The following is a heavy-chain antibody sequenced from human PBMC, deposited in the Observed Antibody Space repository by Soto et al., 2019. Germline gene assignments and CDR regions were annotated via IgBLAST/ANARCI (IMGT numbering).Heavy chain of an antibody. J-gene: IGHJ4*02. D-gene: IGHD3-10*01. Sequence: LQSGGGVVQPGESLRLSCAASGFNLRDHALSWVRQAAGGGLEWVSGISGSEDRTNYADFVRGRFIISKDRVKNTLYLDMSGPRVDDTAVYFCGRTYTGGWGQGTLVTVSS. CDR2: ISGSEDRT. V-gene: IGHV3-23*01. CDR3: GRTYTGG. CDR1: GFNLRDHA.